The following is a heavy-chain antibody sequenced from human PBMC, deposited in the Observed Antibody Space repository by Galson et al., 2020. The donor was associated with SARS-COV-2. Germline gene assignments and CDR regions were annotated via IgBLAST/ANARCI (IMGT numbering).Heavy chain of an antibody. D-gene: IGHD3-3*01. V-gene: IGHV3-66*04. J-gene: IGHJ5*02. CDR2: IFSGGYS. CDR3: AKLWTIFWGWFDP. Sequence: GGSLRLSCAASGFTVNNNYMTWVRQAPGRGLEWVSVIFSGGYSFYADSVKGRFTISRDNSKTTLYLQMNSLRAEDTAVYYCAKLWTIFWGWFDPWGQGTLVTVSS. CDR1: GFTVNNNY.